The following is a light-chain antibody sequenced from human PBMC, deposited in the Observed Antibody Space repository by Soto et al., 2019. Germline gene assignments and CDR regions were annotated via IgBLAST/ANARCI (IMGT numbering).Light chain of an antibody. CDR1: QSVGSD. Sequence: EIVMPQSPATLSVSPGESFTLSCRARQSVGSDLAWYPQKPGQDPRLLIYGASNRATGIPDRFSGSGSGTDFTLTISRLEPEDFAVYYCQQYGSSGTVGQGTKVDIK. CDR2: GAS. J-gene: IGKJ1*01. CDR3: QQYGSSGT. V-gene: IGKV3-20*01.